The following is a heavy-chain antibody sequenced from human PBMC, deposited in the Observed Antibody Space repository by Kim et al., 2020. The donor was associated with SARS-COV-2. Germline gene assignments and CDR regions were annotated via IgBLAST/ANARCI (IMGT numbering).Heavy chain of an antibody. Sequence: GGSLRLSCAASGFTFSSYAMHWVRQAPGKGLEWVAVISYDGSNKYYADSVKGRFTISRDNSKNTLYLQMNSLRAEDTAVYYCARDRRNIVSLPIDYWGQGTLVTVSS. V-gene: IGHV3-30*04. CDR1: GFTFSSYA. D-gene: IGHD5-12*01. CDR3: ARDRRNIVSLPIDY. CDR2: ISYDGSNK. J-gene: IGHJ4*02.